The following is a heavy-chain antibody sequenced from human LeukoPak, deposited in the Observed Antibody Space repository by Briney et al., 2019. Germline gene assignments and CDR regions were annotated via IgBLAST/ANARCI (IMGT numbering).Heavy chain of an antibody. CDR3: ARARGYYYDSSGPDAFDI. V-gene: IGHV4-4*02. CDR1: GGSISSSNW. J-gene: IGHJ3*02. D-gene: IGHD3-22*01. Sequence: NPSETLSLTCAVSGGSISSSNWWSWVRQPPGKGLEWIGEIYHSGSTNYNPSLKSRVTISVDKSKNQFSLKLSSVTAADTAVYYCARARGYYYDSSGPDAFDIWGQGTMVTVSS. CDR2: IYHSGST.